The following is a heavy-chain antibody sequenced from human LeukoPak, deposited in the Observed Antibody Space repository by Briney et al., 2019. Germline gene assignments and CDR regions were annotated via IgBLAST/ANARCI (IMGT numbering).Heavy chain of an antibody. V-gene: IGHV4-39*01. CDR2: IYYSGST. D-gene: IGHD6-13*01. Sequence: PSETLSLTCTVSGGSISSSSYYWGWIRQPPGKGLEWIGSIYYSGSTYYNPSLKSRVTISVDTSKNQFSLKLSSVTAADTAVYYCARHVSWYRHWFDPWGQGTLVTVSS. CDR3: ARHVSWYRHWFDP. J-gene: IGHJ5*02. CDR1: GGSISSSSYY.